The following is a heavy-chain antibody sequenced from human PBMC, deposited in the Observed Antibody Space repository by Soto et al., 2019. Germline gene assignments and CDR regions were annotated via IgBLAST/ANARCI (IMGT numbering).Heavy chain of an antibody. CDR3: ARHLERYSGYGEIDY. CDR2: IYYSGST. Sequence: QVQLQESGPGLVKPSETLSLTCTVSGGSISSYYWSWIRQPPGKGLEWIGYIYYSGSTNYNPSLKGRVTISVDTSKNQFSVKLSSVTAADTAVYYCARHLERYSGYGEIDYWGQGTLVTVSS. CDR1: GGSISSYY. V-gene: IGHV4-59*08. J-gene: IGHJ4*02. D-gene: IGHD5-12*01.